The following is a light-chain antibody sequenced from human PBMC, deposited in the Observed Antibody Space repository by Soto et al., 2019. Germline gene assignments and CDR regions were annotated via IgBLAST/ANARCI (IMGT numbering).Light chain of an antibody. Sequence: EIVMTQSPATLSVSPGERATLSCRASQSISNKLAWIQQKPGQAPRLLIYDTSTRATDIPARFSGSGSGTEFTLTISSLQSEDFAVYYCQQYQKSPLTFGQGTKVEIK. V-gene: IGKV3-15*01. CDR2: DTS. CDR3: QQYQKSPLT. J-gene: IGKJ1*01. CDR1: QSISNK.